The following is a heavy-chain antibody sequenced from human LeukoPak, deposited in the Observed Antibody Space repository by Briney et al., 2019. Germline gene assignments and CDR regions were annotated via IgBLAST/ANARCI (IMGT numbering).Heavy chain of an antibody. CDR2: ISSASNTI. V-gene: IGHV3-48*01. D-gene: IGHD4-17*01. Sequence: PGGSLRLSCAASGFTFSSYSMNWVRQAPGKGLELVSYISSASNTIYYADSVKGRFTISRDNAKNSLYLQMNSLRAEDTAMYYCARELLGGGDYRNNYYYYYMDVWGKGTTVTVSS. CDR3: ARELLGGGDYRNNYYYYYMDV. CDR1: GFTFSSYS. J-gene: IGHJ6*03.